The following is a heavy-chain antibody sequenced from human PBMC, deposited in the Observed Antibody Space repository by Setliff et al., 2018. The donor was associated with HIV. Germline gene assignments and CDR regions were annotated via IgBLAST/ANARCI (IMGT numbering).Heavy chain of an antibody. CDR1: GFTFEDYG. D-gene: IGHD6-19*01. CDR2: INWNGGST. CDR3: VRDKWLVPDTFDI. J-gene: IGHJ3*02. Sequence: GGSLRLSCAVSGFTFEDYGMSWVRQAPGKGLKWVSGINWNGGSTGYVDSVRGRFTISRDNAKNSLYLQMNSLRAEDMALYYCVRDKWLVPDTFDIWGQGTMVTVSS. V-gene: IGHV3-20*04.